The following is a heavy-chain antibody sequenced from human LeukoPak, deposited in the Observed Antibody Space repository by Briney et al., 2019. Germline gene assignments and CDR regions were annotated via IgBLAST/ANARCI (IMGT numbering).Heavy chain of an antibody. V-gene: IGHV3-23*01. J-gene: IGHJ6*03. CDR2: IGGSDGRT. Sequence: GGSLRLSCAASRFTFSSYAMHWVRQAPGKGLEWVSLIGGSDGRTRYADSVKGRFTISRDNSKNTLYLEMNSLRAEDTAVYYCVKDSSSYDWGYMDVWGKGTTVTISS. D-gene: IGHD3-22*01. CDR3: VKDSSSYDWGYMDV. CDR1: RFTFSSYA.